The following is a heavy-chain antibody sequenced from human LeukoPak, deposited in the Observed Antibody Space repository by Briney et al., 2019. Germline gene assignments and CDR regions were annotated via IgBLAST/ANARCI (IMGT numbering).Heavy chain of an antibody. CDR3: ARDPRWLTPDCTSTSCYENYFDP. D-gene: IGHD2-2*01. Sequence: SETLSLTCAVSGYSISSGYQWAWIRQSPGKGLEWIGSIYHSGSAHYNPSLKSRVTISVETSKNQFSLKMYSVTAADTTVYYCARDPRWLTPDCTSTSCYENYFDPWGQGTLVTVSS. CDR2: IYHSGSA. V-gene: IGHV4-38-2*02. CDR1: GYSISSGYQ. J-gene: IGHJ5*02.